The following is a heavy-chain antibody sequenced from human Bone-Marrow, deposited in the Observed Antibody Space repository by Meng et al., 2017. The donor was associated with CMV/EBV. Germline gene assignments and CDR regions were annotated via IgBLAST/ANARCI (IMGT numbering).Heavy chain of an antibody. CDR3: SRWIRVGAAPYYFYY. V-gene: IGHV3-7*01. J-gene: IGHJ4*02. Sequence: GGSLRLSCAASGFTFSGYWMTWVRQAPGRGLEWVANIKEDGGEKYYVDSVKGRFTISRDNAKNSLYLQMNSLRAEDTAVYYCSRWIRVGAAPYYFYYWGQGTLVTVSS. CDR2: IKEDGGEK. D-gene: IGHD1-26*01. CDR1: GFTFSGYW.